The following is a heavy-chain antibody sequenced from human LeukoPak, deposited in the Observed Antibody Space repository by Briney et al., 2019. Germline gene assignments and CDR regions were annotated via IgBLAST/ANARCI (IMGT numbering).Heavy chain of an antibody. J-gene: IGHJ3*02. Sequence: GRSLRLSCAASGFTFDDYAMHWVRQAPGKGLEWVSGIGWNSGSIGYADSVKGRFTISRDNAKNSLYLQMNSLRAEDTALYYCAKDMRGASGYDFAFDIWGQGTMVTVSS. D-gene: IGHD5-12*01. CDR2: IGWNSGSI. CDR3: AKDMRGASGYDFAFDI. CDR1: GFTFDDYA. V-gene: IGHV3-9*01.